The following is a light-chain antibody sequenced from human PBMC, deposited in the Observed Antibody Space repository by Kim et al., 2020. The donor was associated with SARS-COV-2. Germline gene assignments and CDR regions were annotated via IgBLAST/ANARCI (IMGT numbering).Light chain of an antibody. CDR3: AAWDDSLNGPV. CDR2: SNN. V-gene: IGLV1-44*01. CDR1: SSNIGSNT. J-gene: IGLJ1*01. Sequence: QSVLTQPPSASGTPGQRVTISCSGSSSNIGSNTVNWYQQLPGTAPKLLIYSNNQRPSGVPDRFSGHKSGTSASLAISGLQSEDEADYYCAAWDDSLNGPVFGTGTKVTV.